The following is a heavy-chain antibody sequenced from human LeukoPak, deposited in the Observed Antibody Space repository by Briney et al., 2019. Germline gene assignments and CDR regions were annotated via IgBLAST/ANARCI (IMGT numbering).Heavy chain of an antibody. CDR3: ARGLGSSTSRHTFDI. CDR1: GFSFSRYV. V-gene: IGHV3-23*01. CDR2: ICGSGGST. Sequence: HPGGSLRLFRAAPGFSFSRYVMSWVRQAPGKGPEWVSAICGSGGSTYFADSVKGRFTISRDNSKNTLYLQMNSLSAEDTAIYYCARGLGSSTSRHTFDIWGQGTMVTVSS. D-gene: IGHD2-2*01. J-gene: IGHJ3*02.